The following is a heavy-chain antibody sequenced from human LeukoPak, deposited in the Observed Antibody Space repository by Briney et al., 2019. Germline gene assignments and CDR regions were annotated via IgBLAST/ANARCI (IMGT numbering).Heavy chain of an antibody. CDR3: ARGSPRTVAVHWFDP. V-gene: IGHV3-48*02. CDR1: GFTFSSYS. J-gene: IGHJ5*02. CDR2: ISSSSSTI. D-gene: IGHD2-21*01. Sequence: GGSLRLSCAASGFTFSSYSMNWVRQAPGKGLEWVSYISSSSSTIYYADSVKGRFTISRDNADNSLYLQMNSLRDEDTAVYYCARGSPRTVAVHWFDPWGQGTLVTVSS.